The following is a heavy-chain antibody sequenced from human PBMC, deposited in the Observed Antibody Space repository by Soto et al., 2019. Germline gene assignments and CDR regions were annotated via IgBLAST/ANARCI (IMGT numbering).Heavy chain of an antibody. CDR1: GYSFISYW. Sequence: PVDSLKISCKGSGYSFISYWIGWVRQMPGKDLEWMGIIYPGDSDTRYSPSFQGQVTISADKSISTAYLQWSSLKASDTAVYYCARHELGQYHESSGYYSRYYYYGRGVCGQRSTV. CDR2: IYPGDSDT. D-gene: IGHD3-22*01. J-gene: IGHJ6*02. V-gene: IGHV5-51*01. CDR3: ARHELGQYHESSGYYSRYYYYGRGV.